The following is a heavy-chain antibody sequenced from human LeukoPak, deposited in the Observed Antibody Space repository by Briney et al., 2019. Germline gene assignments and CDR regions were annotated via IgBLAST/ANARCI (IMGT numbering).Heavy chain of an antibody. CDR3: ARINKRDGYNSGLAY. D-gene: IGHD5-24*01. Sequence: ASVKVSSKASGYTFTVYYMHWVRQAPGQGLEWMGWVNPNSGGTNYAQKFQGRVTMTRDTSISTAYMELSSLRSDDTAVYYCARINKRDGYNSGLAYWGQGTLVTVSS. J-gene: IGHJ4*02. CDR1: GYTFTVYY. V-gene: IGHV1-2*02. CDR2: VNPNSGGT.